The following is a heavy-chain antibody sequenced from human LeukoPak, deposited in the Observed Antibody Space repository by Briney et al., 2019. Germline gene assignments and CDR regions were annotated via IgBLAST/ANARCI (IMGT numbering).Heavy chain of an antibody. CDR2: IYYSGST. D-gene: IGHD3-22*01. J-gene: IGHJ4*02. Sequence: SETLSLTCTVSGGSISSYYWSWIRQPPGKGLEWIGYIYYSGSTNYNPSLKSRVTISVGTSKNQFSLKLSSVTAADTAVYYCARVGDSGYYLEYWGQGTLVTVSS. CDR1: GGSISSYY. V-gene: IGHV4-59*01. CDR3: ARVGDSGYYLEY.